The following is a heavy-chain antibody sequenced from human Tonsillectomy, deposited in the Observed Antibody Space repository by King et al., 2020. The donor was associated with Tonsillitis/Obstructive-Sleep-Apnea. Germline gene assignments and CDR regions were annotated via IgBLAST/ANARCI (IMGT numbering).Heavy chain of an antibody. J-gene: IGHJ4*02. D-gene: IGHD2-15*01. CDR2: INPSSGST. CDR1: VYTFSRNY. V-gene: IGHV1-46*01. CDR3: VRDEKDGRYFDY. Sequence: QLVQSGAEVKKPGASVKVSCKASVYTFSRNYLHWVLQAPGQGLEWMGIINPSSGSTTYAQKFQGRVTMTSDTSTSTVNMELSSLRSEDTAVYYCVRDEKDGRYFDYWGQGSLVTVSS.